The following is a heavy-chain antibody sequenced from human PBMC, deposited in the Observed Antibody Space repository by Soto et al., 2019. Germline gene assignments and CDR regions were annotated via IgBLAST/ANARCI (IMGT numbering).Heavy chain of an antibody. CDR2: FDPEEGKT. D-gene: IGHD6-6*01. V-gene: IGHV1-24*01. CDR3: AIKLGYFDY. J-gene: IGHJ4*02. CDR1: GYTLTDLS. Sequence: QAQLVQSGAEVKKPGASVKVSCKVSGYTLTDLSMHWVRQAPGKGLEWMGGFDPEEGKTVYAQRFQGRLTMTGDTSTDTRYMELHSLTSDDTAVYYCAIKLGYFDYWGQGTLVTVSS.